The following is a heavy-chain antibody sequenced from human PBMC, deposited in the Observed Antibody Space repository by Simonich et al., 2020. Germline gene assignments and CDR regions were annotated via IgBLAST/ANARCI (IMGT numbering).Heavy chain of an antibody. J-gene: IGHJ4*02. V-gene: IGHV3-21*01. CDR2: ISSSSSYI. D-gene: IGHD3-10*01. CDR1: GFTFSSYS. CDR3: ARDTSYYGSGSYYFDY. Sequence: GGGLVKPGGSLRLSCAASGFTFSSYSMTWVRQAPGKGLDWVSSISSSSSYIYYADSVKGRFTISRDNAKNSLYLQMNSLRAEDTAVYYCARDTSYYGSGSYYFDYWGQGTLVTVSS.